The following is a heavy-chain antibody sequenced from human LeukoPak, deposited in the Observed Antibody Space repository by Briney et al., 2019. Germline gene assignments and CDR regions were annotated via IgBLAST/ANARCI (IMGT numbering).Heavy chain of an antibody. J-gene: IGHJ3*02. CDR1: GFIFSSYW. CDR2: IKDDGNEQ. Sequence: GSLRLSCVASGFIFSSYWMSWVRQAPGKGLEWVANIKDDGNEQYYVDSVRGRFTIFRDNAKNSLYLQMDSLRVEDTAMYYCARDPYFDAFDMWGQGTMVTVSS. CDR3: ARDPYFDAFDM. V-gene: IGHV3-7*01. D-gene: IGHD3-3*01.